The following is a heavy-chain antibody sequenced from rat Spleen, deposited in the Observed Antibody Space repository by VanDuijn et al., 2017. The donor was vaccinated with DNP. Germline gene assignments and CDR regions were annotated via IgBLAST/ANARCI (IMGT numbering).Heavy chain of an antibody. CDR2: ITYDGSKT. CDR1: GFTFSDYN. V-gene: IGHV5S10*01. CDR3: TTVDFYWYFDF. J-gene: IGHJ1*01. Sequence: EVQLVESGGGLVQSGRSLKVSCAASGFTFSDYNMAWVRQAPKKGLEWVATITYDGSKTYYRDSVKGRFTISRDNAKSTLYLQMDSLRSEDTATYYCTTVDFYWYFDFWGPGTMVTVSS.